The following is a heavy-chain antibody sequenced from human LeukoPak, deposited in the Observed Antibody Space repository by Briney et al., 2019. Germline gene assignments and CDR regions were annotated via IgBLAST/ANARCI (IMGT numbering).Heavy chain of an antibody. D-gene: IGHD3-9*01. J-gene: IGHJ1*01. CDR2: INPSGGST. CDR1: GYTFTSYY. V-gene: IGHV1-46*01. CDR3: AREALRYFDWLLEYFQH. Sequence: GASVKVSCKASGYTFTSYYMHWVRQAPGQGLEWMGIINPSGGSTSYAQKFQGRVTMTRDMSTSTVYMELSSLRSEDTAVYYCAREALRYFDWLLEYFQHWGQGTLVTVSS.